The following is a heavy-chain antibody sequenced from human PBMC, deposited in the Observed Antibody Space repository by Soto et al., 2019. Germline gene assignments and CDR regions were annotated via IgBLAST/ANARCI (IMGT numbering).Heavy chain of an antibody. J-gene: IGHJ4*02. CDR1: GFTFSSYA. V-gene: IGHV3-30-3*01. D-gene: IGHD3-9*01. Sequence: LRLSCAASGFTFSSYAMHWVRQAPGKGLEWVAVISYDGSNKYYADSVKGRFTISRDNSKNTLYLQMNSLRAEDTAVYYCARGGYYDILTGLDYWGQGTLVTVSS. CDR2: ISYDGSNK. CDR3: ARGGYYDILTGLDY.